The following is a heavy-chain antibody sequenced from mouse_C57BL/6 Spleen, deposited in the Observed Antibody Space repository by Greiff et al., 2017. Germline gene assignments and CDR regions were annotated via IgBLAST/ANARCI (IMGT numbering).Heavy chain of an antibody. CDR1: GYTFTSYT. Sequence: VQLQQSGAELARPGASVKLSCKASGYTFTSYTMHWVKQRPGQGLEWIGSINPGSGYTNYNQKFKGKATLTADKSSSTDYMQLSRLTSEDDEVYFCARSRRDAMDYWGQGTSVTVSS. CDR3: ARSRRDAMDY. J-gene: IGHJ4*01. V-gene: IGHV1-4*01. D-gene: IGHD3-3*01. CDR2: INPGSGYT.